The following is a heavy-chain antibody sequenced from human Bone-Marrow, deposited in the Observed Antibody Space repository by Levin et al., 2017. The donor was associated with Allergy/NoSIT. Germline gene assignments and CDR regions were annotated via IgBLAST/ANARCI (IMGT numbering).Heavy chain of an antibody. CDR1: GGSFSNYV. CDR2: IIPASAKV. Sequence: KISCRASGGSFSNYVISWVRQAPGQGLEWMGGIIPASAKVHNAQNFQGRVTMTADESTSTAYMELSSLTSDDTAVYYCAKGGFPGPPHSSSSNWFDPWGQGSLVTVSS. V-gene: IGHV1-69*01. D-gene: IGHD6-6*01. CDR3: AKGGFPGPPHSSSSNWFDP. J-gene: IGHJ5*02.